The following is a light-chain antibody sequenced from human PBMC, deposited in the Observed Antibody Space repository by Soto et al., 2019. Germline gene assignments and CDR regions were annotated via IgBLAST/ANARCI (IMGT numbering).Light chain of an antibody. CDR3: MQYNKWPLRT. V-gene: IGKV3-15*01. J-gene: IGKJ1*01. CDR1: QSVFSK. Sequence: EMVMTQSPGTLSVSPGERVTLSCRASQSVFSKLAGYQQKPGQAPTLLIFDASARAPGTPARFSGSGSGTEFTLTINSLQSEDFGVYFCMQYNKWPLRTFGQGTKVDIK. CDR2: DAS.